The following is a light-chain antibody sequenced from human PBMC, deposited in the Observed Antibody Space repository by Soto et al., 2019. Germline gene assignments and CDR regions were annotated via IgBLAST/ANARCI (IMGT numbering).Light chain of an antibody. J-gene: IGKJ5*01. CDR1: QAVTSKF. CDR3: KQRSKWHPSIT. Sequence: EIVLTQSPVTLSFSRGYESTLSCKASQAVTSKFLAWYQQKPGQPPRLLILGASTRATGIADRFSGSGSGTDFTLTISSLEPEDFAVYYCKQRSKWHPSITFGQGTRLEIK. CDR2: GAS. V-gene: IGKV3D-20*02.